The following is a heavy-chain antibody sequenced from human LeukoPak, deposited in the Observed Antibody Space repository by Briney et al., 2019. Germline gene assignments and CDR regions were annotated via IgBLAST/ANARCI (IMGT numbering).Heavy chain of an antibody. CDR3: ARNWNYVYYYGMDV. CDR1: GDSVSSNSAA. J-gene: IGHJ6*02. CDR2: TYYRSKWYN. Sequence: SQTLSLTCAISGDSVSSNSAAWNWIRQSPSRGLEWLGRTYYRSKWYNDYAVSVKSRITINPDTSKNQFSLKLSSVTAADTAVYYCARNWNYVYYYGMDVWGQGTTVTVSS. V-gene: IGHV6-1*01. D-gene: IGHD1-7*01.